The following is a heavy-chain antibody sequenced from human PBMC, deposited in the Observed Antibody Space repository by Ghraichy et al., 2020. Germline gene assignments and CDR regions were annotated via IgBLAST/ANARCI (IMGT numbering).Heavy chain of an antibody. CDR2: ISAYNGNT. Sequence: ASVKVSCKTSGYTFTTYGISWVRQAPGQGLEWMGWISAYNGNTDYAQKFQGRVTMTTDASTSTAYMELRSLRSDDTAVYYCARGLGYRNSIYHYGMDVWGQGTTVTVSS. CDR1: GYTFTTYG. J-gene: IGHJ6*02. V-gene: IGHV1-18*01. CDR3: ARGLGYRNSIYHYGMDV. D-gene: IGHD4-11*01.